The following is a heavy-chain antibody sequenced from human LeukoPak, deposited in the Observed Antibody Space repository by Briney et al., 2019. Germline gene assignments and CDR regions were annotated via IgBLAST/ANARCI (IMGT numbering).Heavy chain of an antibody. Sequence: SETLSLTCTVSGGSIRSYYWSWIRQPAGKGLEWIGRIYSSGSTNYNPSLRSRVTMSVDTSKNQFSLKLSSVTAADTAVYYCARQDSRQWLVRGNAFDIWGQGTMVTVSS. CDR1: GGSIRSYY. D-gene: IGHD6-19*01. CDR3: ARQDSRQWLVRGNAFDI. V-gene: IGHV4-4*07. J-gene: IGHJ3*02. CDR2: IYSSGST.